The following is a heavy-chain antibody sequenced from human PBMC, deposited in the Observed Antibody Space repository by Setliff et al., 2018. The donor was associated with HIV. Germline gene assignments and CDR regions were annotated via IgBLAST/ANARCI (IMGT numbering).Heavy chain of an antibody. Sequence: PSETLSLTCTVSGGSISSGSYYWSWIRQPAGKGLEWIGHIHTSGSTKYNPSLKSRVTISVDTSKNQFFLKLSSVTAADTAVYYCVRGYCSSTTCYDDYYYMDVWGKGSTVTVSS. CDR3: VRGYCSSTTCYDDYYYMDV. D-gene: IGHD2-2*01. J-gene: IGHJ6*03. V-gene: IGHV4-61*09. CDR1: GGSISSGSYY. CDR2: IHTSGST.